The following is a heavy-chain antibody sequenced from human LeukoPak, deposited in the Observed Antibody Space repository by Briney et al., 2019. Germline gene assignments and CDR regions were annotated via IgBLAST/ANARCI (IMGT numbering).Heavy chain of an antibody. V-gene: IGHV1-3*04. J-gene: IGHJ5*01. Sequence: ASVKVSCKASGYTFTNHAMHWVRQAPGQGLEWMGWINTADGNTKYSQKFQGRVTITRDTSASIVYLELTSLRSEDTAVYYCARPGASSPGNWFASRARESWSPSPQ. D-gene: IGHD6-13*01. CDR2: INTADGNT. CDR3: ARPGASSPGNWFAS. CDR1: GYTFTNHA.